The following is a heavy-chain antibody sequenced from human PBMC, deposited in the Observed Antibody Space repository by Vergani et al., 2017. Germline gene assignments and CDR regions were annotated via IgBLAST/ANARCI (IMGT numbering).Heavy chain of an antibody. D-gene: IGHD6-13*01. Sequence: VQLVETGGGLIQPGGSLRLSCAASGFTFSSYGMHWVRQAPGKGLEWVAVIWYDGSNKYYADSVKGRFTISRDNSKNTLYLQMNSLRAEDTAVYYFARDRYSSSWYDAFDIWGQGTMVTVSS. CDR2: IWYDGSNK. CDR1: GFTFSSYG. J-gene: IGHJ3*02. V-gene: IGHV3-33*01. CDR3: ARDRYSSSWYDAFDI.